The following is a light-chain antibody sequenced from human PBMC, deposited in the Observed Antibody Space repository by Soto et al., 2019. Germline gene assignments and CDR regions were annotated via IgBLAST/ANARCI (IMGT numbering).Light chain of an antibody. CDR2: AAS. CDR1: QSISSH. CDR3: QQGYSPVLYT. J-gene: IGKJ2*01. V-gene: IGKV1-39*01. Sequence: DIQMTQSPSSLSASVGDRVTITCRASQSISSHLNWYQQKPGKAPKLLIYAASGLQSGVPSRFSGSGSGTDFTLTISSLQPADFATYYCQQGYSPVLYTFGQGTKLEIK.